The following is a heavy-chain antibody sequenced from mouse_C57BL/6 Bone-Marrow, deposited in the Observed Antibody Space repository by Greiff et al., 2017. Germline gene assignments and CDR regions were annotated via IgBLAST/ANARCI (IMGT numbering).Heavy chain of an antibody. Sequence: QVQLQQPGAELVKPGASVKLSCKASGYTFTSYWMHWVKQRPGQGLEWIGMIHPNSGSTNYKEKFKSKATLTVDKSSSTAYMQLSSLTSEDSAVYYCARGHYDRNYWGQGTTLTVSS. D-gene: IGHD2-4*01. CDR2: IHPNSGST. V-gene: IGHV1-64*01. CDR1: GYTFTSYW. J-gene: IGHJ2*01. CDR3: ARGHYDRNY.